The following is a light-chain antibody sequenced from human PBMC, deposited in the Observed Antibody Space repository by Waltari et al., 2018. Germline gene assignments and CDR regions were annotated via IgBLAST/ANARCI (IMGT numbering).Light chain of an antibody. CDR3: QQRSKWPLT. CDR1: QSLTNY. CDR2: DAS. V-gene: IGKV3-11*01. Sequence: DIVLTQSPATLSLSPGERATLSCRASQSLTNYLAWYQLKPGQAPRLLIYDASNSATGIPARFSGSGSGTDFTLTISNLEPEDSAVYYCQQRSKWPLTFGGGTKVEIK. J-gene: IGKJ4*01.